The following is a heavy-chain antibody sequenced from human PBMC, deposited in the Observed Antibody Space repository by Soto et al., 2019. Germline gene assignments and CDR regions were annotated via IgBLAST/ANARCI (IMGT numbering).Heavy chain of an antibody. Sequence: PGGSLRLSCAASGFTFSSYAMSWVRQAPGKGLEWVSAISGSGGSTYYADSVKGRFTISRDNSKNTLYLQMNSLRAEDTAVYYCANPLSSSGIELHYWGQGTPVTVSS. D-gene: IGHD6-19*01. J-gene: IGHJ4*02. CDR1: GFTFSSYA. V-gene: IGHV3-23*01. CDR2: ISGSGGST. CDR3: ANPLSSSGIELHY.